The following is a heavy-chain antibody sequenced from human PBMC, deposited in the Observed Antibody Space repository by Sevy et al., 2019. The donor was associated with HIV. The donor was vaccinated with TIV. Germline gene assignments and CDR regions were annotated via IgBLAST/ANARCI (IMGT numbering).Heavy chain of an antibody. CDR2: ISSSGSTI. D-gene: IGHD3-16*02. CDR1: GFTFSDYY. J-gene: IGHJ4*02. CDR3: ARDRRYDYVWGSYRYTHFDY. V-gene: IGHV3-11*01. Sequence: GGSLRLSCAASGFTFSDYYMSWIRQAPGKGLEWVSYISSSGSTIYYADSVKGRFTISRDNAKNSPYLQMNSLRAEDTAVYYCARDRRYDYVWGSYRYTHFDYWGQGTLVTVSS.